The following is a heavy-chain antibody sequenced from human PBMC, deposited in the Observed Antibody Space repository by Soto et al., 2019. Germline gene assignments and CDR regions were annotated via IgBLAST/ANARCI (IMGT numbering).Heavy chain of an antibody. J-gene: IGHJ4*02. V-gene: IGHV3-23*01. CDR3: ARWSYLDY. D-gene: IGHD3-3*01. CDR1: GFSFGSYA. CDR2: ISGSDGKT. Sequence: GGSLRLSCAASGFSFGSYALSWVRQAPGKGLEWVSTISGSDGKTFYADSVKGRFSISRDTSQSTLYLQTNSLRADDTAMYYCARWSYLDYWGQGTRVTVSS.